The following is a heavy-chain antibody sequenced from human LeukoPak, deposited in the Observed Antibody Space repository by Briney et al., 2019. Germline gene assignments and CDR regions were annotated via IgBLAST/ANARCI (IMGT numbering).Heavy chain of an antibody. Sequence: PSETLSLTCTVSGGSISSSSYYWGWIRQPPGKGLEWIGSIYYSGSTYYNPSLKSRVTISVDTSKNQFSLKLSSVTAADTAVYYCARDYGSGSDSLYYYGMDVWGQGTTVTVSS. CDR1: GGSISSSSYY. V-gene: IGHV4-39*07. D-gene: IGHD3-10*01. CDR2: IYYSGST. J-gene: IGHJ6*02. CDR3: ARDYGSGSDSLYYYGMDV.